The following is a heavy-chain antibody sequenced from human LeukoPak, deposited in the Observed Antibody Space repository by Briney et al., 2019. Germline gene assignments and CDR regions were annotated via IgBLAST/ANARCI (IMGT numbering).Heavy chain of an antibody. CDR2: ISYDGSNK. J-gene: IGHJ4*02. CDR3: ATYRQVLLPFES. D-gene: IGHD2-8*02. CDR1: GFTFSSYG. Sequence: GGSLRLSCAASGFTFSSYGMHWVRQAPGKGLEWVAVISYDGSNKYYADSVKGRFTNSRDNFKNTLYLQMNSLRAEDTAVYYCATYRQVLLPFESWGQGTLVTVSS. V-gene: IGHV3-30*03.